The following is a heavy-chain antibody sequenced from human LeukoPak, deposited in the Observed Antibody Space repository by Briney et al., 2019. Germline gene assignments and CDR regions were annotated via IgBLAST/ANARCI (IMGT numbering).Heavy chain of an antibody. CDR3: ARDCSSTRCYADY. J-gene: IGHJ4*02. D-gene: IGHD2-2*01. CDR1: GSTVSSNY. Sequence: PGGSLRLSCAASGSTVSSNYMSWVRQAPGKGLERVSVIYSGGSTYYADSVKGRFTISRDNSKNTLYLQMNSLRAEDTAVYYCARDCSSTRCYADYWGQGTLVTVSS. CDR2: IYSGGST. V-gene: IGHV3-53*01.